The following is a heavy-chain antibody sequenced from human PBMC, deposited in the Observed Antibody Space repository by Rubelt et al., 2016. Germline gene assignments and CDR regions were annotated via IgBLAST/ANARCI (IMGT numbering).Heavy chain of an antibody. D-gene: IGHD4-17*01. CDR3: ARDSDYATPRVYYGMDV. J-gene: IGHJ6*02. V-gene: IGHV3-48*01. CDR1: GFIFSDYS. CDR2: ISRDSSAI. Sequence: QLVESGGGLVQPGGSLRLSCAASGFIFSDYSMNWVRQAPGKGLEWLSYISRDSSAIYYADSVKGRFTISRDGAKNSLYLQMNGLGVEDAGVYYCARDSDYATPRVYYGMDVWGQGTTVTVSS.